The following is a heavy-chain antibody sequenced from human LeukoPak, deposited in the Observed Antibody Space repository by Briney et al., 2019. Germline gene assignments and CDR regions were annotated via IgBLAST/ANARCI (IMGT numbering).Heavy chain of an antibody. D-gene: IGHD2-15*01. J-gene: IGHJ6*02. V-gene: IGHV4-34*01. CDR1: GGSFSGYY. Sequence: SEALSLTCAVYGGSFSGYYWSWIRQPSGKGLEWIGEINHSGSTNYNPSLKSRVTISVDTSKNQFSLKLSSVTAADTAVYYCARDPYSLYGMDVWGQGTTVTVSS. CDR3: ARDPYSLYGMDV. CDR2: INHSGST.